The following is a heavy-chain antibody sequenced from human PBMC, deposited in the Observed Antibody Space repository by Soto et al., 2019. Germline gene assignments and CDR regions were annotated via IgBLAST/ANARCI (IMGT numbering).Heavy chain of an antibody. CDR1: GFTFSSYG. V-gene: IGHV3-30*18. Sequence: PGGSLRLSCAASGFTFSSYGMHWVRRAPGKGLEWVAVISYDGSNKYYADSVKGRFTISRDNSKNTLYLQMNSLRAEDTAVYYCAKDRGKYYDFWSGYYWGQGTLVTVSS. D-gene: IGHD3-3*01. CDR3: AKDRGKYYDFWSGYY. CDR2: ISYDGSNK. J-gene: IGHJ4*02.